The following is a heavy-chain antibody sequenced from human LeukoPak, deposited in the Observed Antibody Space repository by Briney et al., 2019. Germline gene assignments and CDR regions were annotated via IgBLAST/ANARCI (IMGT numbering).Heavy chain of an antibody. J-gene: IGHJ4*02. D-gene: IGHD3-10*01. Sequence: GGSLRLSCAASGFTFSSYAMSWVRQAPGKGLEWVSAISGSGGSTYYADSVKGRFTISRDKSKNTLYLQMNSLRAEDTAVYYCAKETYYNGSGTKNFDYWGQGTLVTVSS. CDR1: GFTFSSYA. CDR2: ISGSGGST. V-gene: IGHV3-23*01. CDR3: AKETYYNGSGTKNFDY.